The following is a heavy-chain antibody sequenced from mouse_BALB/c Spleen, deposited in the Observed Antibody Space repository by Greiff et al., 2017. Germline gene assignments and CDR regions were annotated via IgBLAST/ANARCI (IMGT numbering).Heavy chain of an antibody. D-gene: IGHD1-1*01. Sequence: QVQLQQSGAELVKPGASVKLSCKASGYTFTSYYMYWVKQRPGQGLEWIGEINPSNGRTNYNEKFKSKATLTVDKSSSTAYMQLSSLTSEDSAVYYCARDFYYYGSLAYWGQGTLVTVSA. J-gene: IGHJ3*01. CDR3: ARDFYYYGSLAY. V-gene: IGHV1S81*02. CDR1: GYTFTSYY. CDR2: INPSNGRT.